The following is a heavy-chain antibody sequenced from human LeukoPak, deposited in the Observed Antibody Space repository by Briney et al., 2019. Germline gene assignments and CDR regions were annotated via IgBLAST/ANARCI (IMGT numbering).Heavy chain of an antibody. D-gene: IGHD1-26*01. V-gene: IGHV4-4*07. J-gene: IGHJ6*02. CDR2: IYSSGST. Sequence: SETLSLTCTVSGGSISSYYWSWIRQPAGGGLEWIGRIYSSGSTNYNPSLKSRVTMSVDTSKNQFSLKLSSVTAADTAVYYCARDESMMGYGMDVWGQGTTVTVSS. CDR1: GGSISSYY. CDR3: ARDESMMGYGMDV.